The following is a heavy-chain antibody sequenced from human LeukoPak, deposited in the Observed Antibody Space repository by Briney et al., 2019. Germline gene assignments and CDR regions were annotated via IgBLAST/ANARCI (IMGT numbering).Heavy chain of an antibody. CDR1: GVSFSGYY. CDR2: INHSGST. D-gene: IGHD3-9*01. CDR3: AGRYFDWLYALGGWFDP. V-gene: IGHV4-34*01. Sequence: SETLSLTCAAYGVSFSGYYWSWIRQPPGKGLEWIGEINHSGSTNYNPSLKSRVTISVDTSKNQFSLKLSSVTAADTAVYYCAGRYFDWLYALGGWFDPWGQGTLVTVSS. J-gene: IGHJ5*02.